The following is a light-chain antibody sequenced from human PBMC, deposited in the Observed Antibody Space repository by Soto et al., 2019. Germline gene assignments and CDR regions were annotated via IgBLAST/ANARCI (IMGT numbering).Light chain of an antibody. CDR2: AAS. J-gene: IGKJ5*01. Sequence: DIQMTQSPSSLSSSLGDRVTITCRASQSISSYVAWYQHRPGIAPRLLIYAASSLHSGVPSRFSGSGSGTDFTLTISSLQPEDFATYYCQQSYSTPFTFGQGTRLEIK. CDR1: QSISSY. V-gene: IGKV1-39*01. CDR3: QQSYSTPFT.